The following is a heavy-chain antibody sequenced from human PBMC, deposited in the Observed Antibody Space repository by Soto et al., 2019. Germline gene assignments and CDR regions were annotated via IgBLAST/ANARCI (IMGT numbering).Heavy chain of an antibody. Sequence: SETLSLTCAVYGGSFSGYYWSWIRQPPGKGLEWIGEINHSGSTNYNPSLKSRVTISVDTSKNQFSLKLSSVTAADTAVCYCATLSRYNWNDVYWFDPWGQGTLVTVSS. J-gene: IGHJ5*02. D-gene: IGHD1-1*01. CDR3: ATLSRYNWNDVYWFDP. V-gene: IGHV4-34*01. CDR1: GGSFSGYY. CDR2: INHSGST.